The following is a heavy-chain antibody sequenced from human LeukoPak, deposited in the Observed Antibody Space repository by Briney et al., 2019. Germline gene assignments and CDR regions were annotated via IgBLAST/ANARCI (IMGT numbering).Heavy chain of an antibody. CDR2: IIPIFGTA. CDR3: ARAWDYLHYFDY. CDR1: GYTFTSYG. Sequence: SVKVSCKASGYTFTSYGISWVRQASGQGLEWMGGIIPIFGTANYAQKFQGRVTITADESTSTAYMELSSLRSEDTAVYYCARAWDYLHYFDYWGQGTLVTVSS. J-gene: IGHJ4*02. V-gene: IGHV1-69*13. D-gene: IGHD1-7*01.